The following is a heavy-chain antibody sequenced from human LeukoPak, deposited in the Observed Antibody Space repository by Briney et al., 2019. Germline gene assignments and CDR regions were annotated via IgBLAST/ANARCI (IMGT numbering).Heavy chain of an antibody. D-gene: IGHD4-17*01. Sequence: PSETLSLTCTVSGASISTSSYYWGWIRQPPGKGLEWIGSIYYTGSTYYKPSPKSRVTISIDTSKNQFSLKLSSVTAADTAVYFCARHFYYGDYYFDCWGRGTLVTVSS. V-gene: IGHV4-39*01. CDR3: ARHFYYGDYYFDC. CDR2: IYYTGST. CDR1: GASISTSSYY. J-gene: IGHJ4*02.